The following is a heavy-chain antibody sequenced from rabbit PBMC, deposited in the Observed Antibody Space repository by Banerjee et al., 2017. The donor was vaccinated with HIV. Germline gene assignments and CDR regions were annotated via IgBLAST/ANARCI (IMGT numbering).Heavy chain of an antibody. CDR1: GFDFSSNA. Sequence: QEQLVESGGGLVQPEGSLTLTCKASGFDFSSNAICWVRQAPGKGLEWIGTIYAGSSGSAYYASWVNGRFTISKTSSTTVTLQMTSPTAADTATYFCLRRWHSTDLWGPGTLVTVS. V-gene: IGHV1S45*01. CDR3: LRRWHSTDL. CDR2: IYAGSSGSA. D-gene: IGHD7-1*01. J-gene: IGHJ4*01.